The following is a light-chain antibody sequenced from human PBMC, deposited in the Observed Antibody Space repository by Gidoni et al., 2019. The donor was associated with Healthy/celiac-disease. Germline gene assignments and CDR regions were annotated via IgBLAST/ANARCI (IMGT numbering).Light chain of an antibody. J-gene: IGKJ4*01. V-gene: IGKV1-33*01. CDR2: NAA. Sequence: DIQMTQSPTSLSASVGDRVTITCQASQDISKHLTWYQQKPGTPPKLLIYNAAALGSGVPSRFGGSGSGTDYTLTISSLQPEDFATYYCQQYEDLPLTFGGGTKVDFK. CDR3: QQYEDLPLT. CDR1: QDISKH.